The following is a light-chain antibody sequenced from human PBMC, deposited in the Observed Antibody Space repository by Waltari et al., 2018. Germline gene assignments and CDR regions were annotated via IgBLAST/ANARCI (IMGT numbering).Light chain of an antibody. CDR3: QQYYDYPIN. J-gene: IGKJ5*01. CDR2: DAS. V-gene: IGKV1-5*01. Sequence: DIQMTQSPSTVSASLGDIVTITCRASQNLNTCLSWYQQKPGAVPNLLIYDASTLERGVPSRFSGSGSGTHFTLTISGLQPDDFATYYCQQYYDYPINFGQGTRL. CDR1: QNLNTC.